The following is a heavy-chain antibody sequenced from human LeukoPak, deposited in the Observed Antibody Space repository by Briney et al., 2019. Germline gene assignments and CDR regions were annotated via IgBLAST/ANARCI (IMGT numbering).Heavy chain of an antibody. V-gene: IGHV3-7*01. CDR1: GFTFSSYW. CDR3: ARDRVVGAFDY. Sequence: GGSLRLSCTASGFTFSSYWMSWVRQAPGKGLEWVANIKQDGSEKYYVDSVKGRFTISRGNAKNSLYLQMNSLRAEDTAVYYCARDRVVGAFDYWGQGTLVTVSS. J-gene: IGHJ4*02. CDR2: IKQDGSEK. D-gene: IGHD1-26*01.